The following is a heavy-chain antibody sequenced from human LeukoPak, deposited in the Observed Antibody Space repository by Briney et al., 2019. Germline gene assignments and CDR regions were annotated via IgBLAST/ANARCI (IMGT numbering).Heavy chain of an antibody. D-gene: IGHD3-22*01. V-gene: IGHV3-23*05. Sequence: GGSLRLSCAASGFTFSSYAMNWVRQAPGKGLEWVSTVDYSGGSTYYADSVKGRFTISRDNSKNTLYLQMNSLRAEDTAVYYCAKDPLSGYYFLDSWGQGTLVTVSS. J-gene: IGHJ5*01. CDR2: VDYSGGST. CDR3: AKDPLSGYYFLDS. CDR1: GFTFSSYA.